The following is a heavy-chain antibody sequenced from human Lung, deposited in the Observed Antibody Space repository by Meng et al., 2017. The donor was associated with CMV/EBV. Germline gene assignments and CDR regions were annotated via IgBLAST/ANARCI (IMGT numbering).Heavy chain of an antibody. CDR2: ITPAIETA. V-gene: IGHV1-69*05. J-gene: IGHJ4*02. CDR1: GGTFRSTS. D-gene: IGHD3-16*02. CDR3: ARGASITVGGVIIWPLED. Sequence: SVXVSCKASGGTFRSTSLMWVRQDPGQGLEWMGGITPAIETADYAQKFRDRVTITTDDSATTAYMEMNSLRSEDTAVYFCARGASITVGGVIIWPLEDWGQGTLVSVSS.